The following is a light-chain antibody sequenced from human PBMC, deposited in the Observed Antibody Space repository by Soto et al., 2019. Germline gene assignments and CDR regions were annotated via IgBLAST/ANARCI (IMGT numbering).Light chain of an antibody. J-gene: IGKJ2*01. V-gene: IGKV1-5*01. CDR3: QEYKSAT. Sequence: DIPMTQSPSTLSASVGDRVTITCRASQTISDWLAWYQQIPGKAPRLLIYDASTLQSGVPSRFSGSGSGTEFTLTISSLQPDDFAPYYCQEYKSATFGQGTKLEIK. CDR2: DAS. CDR1: QTISDW.